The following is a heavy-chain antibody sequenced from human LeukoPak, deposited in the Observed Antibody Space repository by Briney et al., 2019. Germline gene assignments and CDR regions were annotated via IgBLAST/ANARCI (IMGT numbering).Heavy chain of an antibody. Sequence: GGSLRLSCAASEFTFSSYAMHWVRQAPGKGLEWVADISFDGNNEHYADSVKGRFTISRDNSKNTLYMQMNSLRAEDTAVYYCASYDSSGYYHYFDYWGQGTLVTVSS. V-gene: IGHV3-30-3*01. D-gene: IGHD3-22*01. CDR2: ISFDGNNE. CDR3: ASYDSSGYYHYFDY. J-gene: IGHJ4*02. CDR1: EFTFSSYA.